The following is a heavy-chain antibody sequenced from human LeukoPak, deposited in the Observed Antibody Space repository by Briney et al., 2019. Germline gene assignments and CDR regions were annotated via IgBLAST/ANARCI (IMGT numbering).Heavy chain of an antibody. CDR3: ARSMNSGSYPDY. D-gene: IGHD1-26*01. CDR1: GFTFSSYW. Sequence: GESLRLSCAASGFTFSSYWMHWVRQAPGKGLVWVSRINSDGSSTSYADSVKGRFTISRDNAKNTLYLQMNSLRAEDTAVYYCARSMNSGSYPDYWGQGTLVTVSS. J-gene: IGHJ4*02. CDR2: INSDGSST. V-gene: IGHV3-74*01.